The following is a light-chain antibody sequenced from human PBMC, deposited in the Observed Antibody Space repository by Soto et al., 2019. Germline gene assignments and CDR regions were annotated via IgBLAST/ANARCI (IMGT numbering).Light chain of an antibody. J-gene: IGLJ1*01. V-gene: IGLV2-8*01. CDR2: EVN. Sequence: QPVLTQPPSASGSPGQSVTISCTGTNSDVGGYNYVSWYQQYPGKAPKLIIYEVNERPSGVPDRFSGSQSGNTASLTVSGLQTADEADYYCSSYAGSNWYVFGTGTKLTVL. CDR3: SSYAGSNWYV. CDR1: NSDVGGYNY.